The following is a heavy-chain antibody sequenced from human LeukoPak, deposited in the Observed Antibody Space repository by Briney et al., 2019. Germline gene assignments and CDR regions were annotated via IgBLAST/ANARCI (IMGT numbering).Heavy chain of an antibody. J-gene: IGHJ4*02. Sequence: GGSLRLSCAASGFTFSSNYMHWVRQAPGKGLVWVSRINIDGSDTTYADFVKGRFTISRDNAKNTLYLQMNSLRAEDTAVYYCAKGRDRYYGSGSSIYWGQGTLVTVSS. V-gene: IGHV3-74*03. CDR1: GFTFSSNY. CDR2: INIDGSDT. CDR3: AKGRDRYYGSGSSIY. D-gene: IGHD3-10*01.